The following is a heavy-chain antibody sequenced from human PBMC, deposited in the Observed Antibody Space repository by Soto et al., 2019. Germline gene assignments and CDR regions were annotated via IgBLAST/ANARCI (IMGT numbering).Heavy chain of an antibody. CDR3: ARPRYSTSWCAFDV. CDR1: GFIFRDYY. D-gene: IGHD5-12*01. CDR2: ISGSDNII. J-gene: IGHJ3*01. V-gene: IGHV3-11*01. Sequence: GGSLRLSCAASGFIFRDYYMSWIRQAPGKGLEWVSYISGSDNIIYYADSVKGRFTISRDNAKNSLYLRMDSLRAEDTAVYYCARPRYSTSWCAFDVWGQGTMVTVSS.